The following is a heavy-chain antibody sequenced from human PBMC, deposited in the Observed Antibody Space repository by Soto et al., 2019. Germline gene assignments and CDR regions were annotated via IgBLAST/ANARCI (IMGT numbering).Heavy chain of an antibody. CDR2: IDPSDSYT. CDR1: GYSFTSYW. Sequence: GESLKISCKGSGYSFTSYWISWVRQMPGKGLEWMGRIDPSDSYTNYSPSFQGHVTISADKSISTAYLQWSSRKASDTAMYYCERHVSIAAFCNFRVEYYGMDVCGQRNTVPVS. V-gene: IGHV5-10-1*01. J-gene: IGHJ6*02. D-gene: IGHD6-13*01. CDR3: ERHVSIAAFCNFRVEYYGMDV.